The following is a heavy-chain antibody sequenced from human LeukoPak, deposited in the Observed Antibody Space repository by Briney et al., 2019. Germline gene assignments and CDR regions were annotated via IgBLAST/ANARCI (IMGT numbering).Heavy chain of an antibody. CDR1: GYTFTSYG. J-gene: IGHJ4*02. Sequence: ASVKVSCKASGYTFTSYGISGVRQAPGQGLEWMGWISAYNGNTNYAQKLQGRVTMTTDTSTSTAYMELRSLRSGDTAVYYCARDRGVLEWLDLAPIDYWGQGTLVTVSS. D-gene: IGHD3-3*01. CDR2: ISAYNGNT. V-gene: IGHV1-18*01. CDR3: ARDRGVLEWLDLAPIDY.